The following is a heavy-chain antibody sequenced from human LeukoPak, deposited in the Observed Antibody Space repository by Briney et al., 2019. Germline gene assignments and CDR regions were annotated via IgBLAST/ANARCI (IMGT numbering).Heavy chain of an antibody. Sequence: GASVKVSCKASGGTFSSYAISWVRQAPGQGLEWMGRIIPIFGTANYAQKFQGRVTITPDKSTSTPYMELSSLRSEDTAVYYCARGPIPHTRDIELWGQGTLVTVSS. CDR1: GGTFSSYA. J-gene: IGHJ4*02. CDR3: ARGPIPHTRDIEL. V-gene: IGHV1-69*06. D-gene: IGHD1-14*01. CDR2: IIPIFGTA.